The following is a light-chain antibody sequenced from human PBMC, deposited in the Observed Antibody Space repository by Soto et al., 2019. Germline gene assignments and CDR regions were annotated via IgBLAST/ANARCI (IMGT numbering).Light chain of an antibody. CDR3: QSYDSSLSGSNV. Sequence: QSALTQPPSVSGAPGQRVTISCTGSSSNIGAGYDVHWYQQLPGTAPKLLIYGNSNRPSGVPDRFSGSKSGTSASLAITGLQAEDEADDYCQSYDSSLSGSNVFGTGTKLTVL. CDR2: GNS. CDR1: SSNIGAGYD. V-gene: IGLV1-40*01. J-gene: IGLJ1*01.